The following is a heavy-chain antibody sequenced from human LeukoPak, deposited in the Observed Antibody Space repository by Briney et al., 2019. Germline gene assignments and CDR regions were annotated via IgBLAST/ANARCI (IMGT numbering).Heavy chain of an antibody. D-gene: IGHD1-1*01. J-gene: IGHJ4*02. Sequence: PGGSLRLSCAASGFTFNRYVMHWVRLPPGKGLDWVAFISSGGSDTYYADSVKDRFTISRDNSKNTLFLQMNSLRTEDTGVYYCAKSGGRNDFNYWGQGTLVTVSS. CDR1: GFTFNRYV. V-gene: IGHV3-30*02. CDR3: AKSGGRNDFNY. CDR2: ISSGGSDT.